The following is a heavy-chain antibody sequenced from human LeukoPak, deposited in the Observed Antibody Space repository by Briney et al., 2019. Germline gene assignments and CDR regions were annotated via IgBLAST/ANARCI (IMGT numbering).Heavy chain of an antibody. J-gene: IGHJ6*03. CDR3: ARIPSLSNVRIAAAAHRSYYMDV. Sequence: SPSETLSLTCAVYGGSFSGYYWSWIRQPPGKGLEWIGEINHSGSTNYNPSLKSRVTISVDASKNQFSLKLSSVTAADTAVYYCARIPSLSNVRIAAAAHRSYYMDVWGKGTTVTVSS. CDR2: INHSGST. D-gene: IGHD6-13*01. CDR1: GGSFSGYY. V-gene: IGHV4-34*01.